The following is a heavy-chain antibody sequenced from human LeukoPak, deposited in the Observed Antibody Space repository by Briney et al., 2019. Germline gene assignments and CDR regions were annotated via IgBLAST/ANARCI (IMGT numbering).Heavy chain of an antibody. CDR3: ARDYYGSGSYSANDY. CDR1: GFTFSSYS. D-gene: IGHD3-10*01. CDR2: ISSSSSTI. J-gene: IGHJ4*02. V-gene: IGHV3-48*01. Sequence: PGGSLRLSCAASGFTFSSYSMNWVRQAPGKGLEWVSYISSSSSTIYYADSVKGRFTISRDNAKNSLYLQMNSLRAEDTAVYYCARDYYGSGSYSANDYWGQGTLVTVS.